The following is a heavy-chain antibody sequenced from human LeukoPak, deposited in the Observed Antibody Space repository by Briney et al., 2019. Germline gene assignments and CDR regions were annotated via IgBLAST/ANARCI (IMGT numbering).Heavy chain of an antibody. J-gene: IGHJ4*02. Sequence: GRSLRLSCAASGFTFSTYGMHWVRQAPGKGLEWVSYISSSGSTIYYADSVKGRFTISRDNAKNSLYLQMNSLRAEDTAVYYCARVRGVSYFDYWGQGTLVTVSS. CDR3: ARVRGVSYFDY. V-gene: IGHV3-48*04. D-gene: IGHD3-10*01. CDR1: GFTFSTYG. CDR2: ISSSGSTI.